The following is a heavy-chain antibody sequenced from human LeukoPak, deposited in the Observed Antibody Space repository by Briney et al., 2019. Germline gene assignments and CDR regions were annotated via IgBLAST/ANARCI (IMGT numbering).Heavy chain of an antibody. D-gene: IGHD3-22*01. CDR1: GFTFSNYA. Sequence: GGSLRLSCAASGFTFSNYAMTWVRQAPGKGLEWVSAVIGSGGTYYADSVKGRFIISRDNAKNSLYLQMNSLRAEDTAVYYCARFGESNGYYVDYWGQGTLVTVSS. CDR2: VIGSGGT. CDR3: ARFGESNGYYVDY. J-gene: IGHJ4*02. V-gene: IGHV3-23*01.